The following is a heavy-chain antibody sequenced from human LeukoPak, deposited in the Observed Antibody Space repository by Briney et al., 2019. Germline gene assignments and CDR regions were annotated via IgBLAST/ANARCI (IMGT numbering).Heavy chain of an antibody. CDR1: GGSISSYY. CDR3: ARGVHISAGYCSSTSCKNYYYYMDV. Sequence: PSETLSLTCTVSGGSISSYYWSWIRQPPGKGREWIGYIYYIGSTNSNPSLKSRVTISVDTSKHQFSLKLGSVTAADTAMYYCARGVHISAGYCSSTSCKNYYYYMDVWGKGTTVTVSS. J-gene: IGHJ6*03. V-gene: IGHV4-59*12. D-gene: IGHD2-2*01. CDR2: IYYIGST.